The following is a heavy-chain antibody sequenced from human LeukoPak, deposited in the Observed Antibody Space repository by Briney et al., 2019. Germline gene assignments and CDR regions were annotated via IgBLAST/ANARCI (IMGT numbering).Heavy chain of an antibody. Sequence: ASVKVSCKASGFSFTRYYMHWVRQAPGQGLEWMGIINPSGHSTNYAQKFQGRVTMTRDTSTSTVYMELSSLRSEDTAVYYCARVSVVRGVRTKAYAFDIWGQGTMVTVSS. J-gene: IGHJ3*02. V-gene: IGHV1-46*01. CDR1: GFSFTRYY. D-gene: IGHD3-10*01. CDR2: INPSGHST. CDR3: ARVSVVRGVRTKAYAFDI.